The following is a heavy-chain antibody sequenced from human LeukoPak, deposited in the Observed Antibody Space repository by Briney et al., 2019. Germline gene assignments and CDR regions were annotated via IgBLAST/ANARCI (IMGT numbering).Heavy chain of an antibody. J-gene: IGHJ6*03. CDR1: GFSFSSYW. Sequence: GGSLRLSCAASGFSFSSYWMHWVRQAPGKGLVWVSRINSDGSSTSYADSVKGRVTISRDNAKNTLYLQMNSLRAEDTAVYYCARGGYSYGYSYYYYYMDVWGKGTTVTVSS. V-gene: IGHV3-74*01. D-gene: IGHD5-18*01. CDR3: ARGGYSYGYSYYYYYMDV. CDR2: INSDGSST.